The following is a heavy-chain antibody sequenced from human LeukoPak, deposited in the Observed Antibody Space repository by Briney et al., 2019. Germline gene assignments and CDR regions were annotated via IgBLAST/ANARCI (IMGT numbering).Heavy chain of an antibody. CDR3: ARDQVTSGGGLDY. CDR2: IYTGGIT. D-gene: IGHD2-21*02. Sequence: GGSLRLSCAASGFSISSHFMTWVRHAPERGLEWVSVIYTGGITHYADSVAGRFTIYRDNSKNTLYLQVNNLRVDDTAVYYCARDQVTSGGGLDYWGQGTLVSVSS. V-gene: IGHV3-53*01. CDR1: GFSISSHF. J-gene: IGHJ4*02.